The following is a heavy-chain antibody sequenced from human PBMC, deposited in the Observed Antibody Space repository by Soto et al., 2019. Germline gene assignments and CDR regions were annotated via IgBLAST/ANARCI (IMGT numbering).Heavy chain of an antibody. D-gene: IGHD7-27*01. CDR3: ARGLTSGDY. CDR2: INPNGGST. J-gene: IGHJ4*02. CDR1: GYTFTSFY. V-gene: IGHV1-46*01. Sequence: QVQLVQSGAEVKNPGASVKLSCKASGYTFTSFYIHWVRQAPGQGLEWMAIINPNGGSTNYSPNRQGRVNLTRDTSTNTVDIELSSLGSEDTAVSYCARGLTSGDYWGQGTLVTVSS.